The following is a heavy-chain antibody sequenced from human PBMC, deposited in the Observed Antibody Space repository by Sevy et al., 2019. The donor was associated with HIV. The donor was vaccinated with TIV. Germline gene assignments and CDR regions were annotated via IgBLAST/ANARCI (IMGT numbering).Heavy chain of an antibody. CDR3: AKGTLIGAAGLDAFDI. V-gene: IGHV3-23*01. CDR1: GFTFSSYA. CDR2: SGRGGNT. J-gene: IGHJ3*02. D-gene: IGHD6-13*01. Sequence: GGSLRLSCAASGFTFSSYAMNWVRKAPGRGLRWVSSGRGGNTYYADSVKGRFTISRDSSKNTVSLQMNSLRAEDSAIYYCAKGTLIGAAGLDAFDIWGQGTKVTVSS.